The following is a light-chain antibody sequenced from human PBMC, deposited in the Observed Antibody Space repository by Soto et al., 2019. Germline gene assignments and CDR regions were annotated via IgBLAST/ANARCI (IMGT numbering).Light chain of an antibody. CDR2: DTT. V-gene: IGLV7-46*01. CDR3: LLSYSGAFV. CDR1: TGAVTGDHH. J-gene: IGLJ1*01. Sequence: QAVVTQEPSLTVSPGRTVTLTCASSTGAVTGDHHPYWFQQRPGQAPRTLVYDTTYKHSWTPARFTGSLLGDKAALTLSGAQPEDEAEYYCLLSYSGAFVFGTGTKLTVL.